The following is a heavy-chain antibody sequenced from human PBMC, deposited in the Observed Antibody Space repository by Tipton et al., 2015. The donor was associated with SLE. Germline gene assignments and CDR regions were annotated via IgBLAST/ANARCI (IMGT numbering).Heavy chain of an antibody. J-gene: IGHJ4*02. D-gene: IGHD6-19*01. Sequence: LRLSCTVSGGSISSSYYWGWIRQSPGKGLEWIGSISYTGSTYYNPSLKSRVTISVDMSKNQFSLKLTSVTAADTAVYYCARHERWPHFDYWGQGTLVTVSS. CDR1: GGSISSSYY. CDR2: ISYTGST. CDR3: ARHERWPHFDY. V-gene: IGHV4-39*07.